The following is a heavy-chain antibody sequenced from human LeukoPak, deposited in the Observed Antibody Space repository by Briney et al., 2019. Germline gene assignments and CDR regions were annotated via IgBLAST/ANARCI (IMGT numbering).Heavy chain of an antibody. CDR1: GGSFRGYY. V-gene: IGHV4-59*08. CDR3: ARRSYSSGWYVGY. D-gene: IGHD6-19*01. CDR2: IYYSGST. Sequence: PSETLSLTCAVYGGSFRGYYWSWIRQPPGKGLEWIGYIYYSGSTNYNPPLKSRVTISVDTSKNQFSLKLSSVTAADTAVYYCARRSYSSGWYVGYWGQGTLVTVSS. J-gene: IGHJ4*02.